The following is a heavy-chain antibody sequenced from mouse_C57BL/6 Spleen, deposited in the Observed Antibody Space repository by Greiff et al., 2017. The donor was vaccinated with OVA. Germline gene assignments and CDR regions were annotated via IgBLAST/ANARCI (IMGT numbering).Heavy chain of an antibody. CDR2: ISSGSSTI. Sequence: VQVVESGGGLVKPGGSLKLSCAASGFTFSDYGMHWVRQAPEKGLEWVAYISSGSSTIYYADTVKGRFTISRDNAKNTLFLQMTSLRSEDTAMYYCARGVVRGYFDVWGTGTTVTVSS. D-gene: IGHD1-1*02. CDR1: GFTFSDYG. CDR3: ARGVVRGYFDV. J-gene: IGHJ1*03. V-gene: IGHV5-17*01.